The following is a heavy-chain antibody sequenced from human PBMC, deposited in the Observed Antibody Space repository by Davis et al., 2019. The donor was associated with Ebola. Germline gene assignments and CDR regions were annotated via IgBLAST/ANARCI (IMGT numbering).Heavy chain of an antibody. V-gene: IGHV1-2*06. J-gene: IGHJ4*02. CDR1: GYTFTSYA. D-gene: IGHD3-3*01. Sequence: ASVKVSCKASGYTFTSYAMNWVRQAPGQGLEWMGRINPNSGDTNYAQKFQGRVTMTRDTSINTAYMELSRLRSDDTAVYYCASTPLHYDFWSGYWGQGTLVTVSS. CDR3: ASTPLHYDFWSGY. CDR2: INPNSGDT.